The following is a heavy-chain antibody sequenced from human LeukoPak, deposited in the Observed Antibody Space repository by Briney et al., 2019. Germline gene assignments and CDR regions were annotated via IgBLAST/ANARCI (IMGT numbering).Heavy chain of an antibody. CDR1: GYTLTELS. V-gene: IGHV1-24*01. CDR2: IDPEDGET. J-gene: IGHJ4*02. Sequence: ASVKVSCMVSGYTLTELSMHWLRQAPGKGLEWMGGIDPEDGETIYAQKFQGRVTITEDTSTDTAYMELSSLRSEDTAVYYCATRGLYSSGWYSDYWGQGTLVTVSS. D-gene: IGHD6-19*01. CDR3: ATRGLYSSGWYSDY.